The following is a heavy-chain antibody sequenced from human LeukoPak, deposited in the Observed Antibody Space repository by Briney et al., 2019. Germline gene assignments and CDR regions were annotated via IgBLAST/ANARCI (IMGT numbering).Heavy chain of an antibody. CDR1: GFTVSSNY. J-gene: IGHJ6*02. CDR2: IYSGGST. D-gene: IGHD6-19*01. CDR3: TRDPNPYSSGWYGVEGV. V-gene: IGHV3-66*01. Sequence: GGSLRLSCAASGFTVSSNYMSWVRQAPGKGLEWVSVIYSGGSTYYADSVKGRFTISRDNSKNTLYLQMSSLKTEDTAVYYCTRDPNPYSSGWYGVEGVWGQGTTVTVSS.